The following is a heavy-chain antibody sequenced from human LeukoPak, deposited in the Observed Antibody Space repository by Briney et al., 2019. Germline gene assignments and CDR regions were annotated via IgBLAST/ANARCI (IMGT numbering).Heavy chain of an antibody. CDR2: ISYDGSNK. CDR1: GFTFRSYA. J-gene: IGHJ4*02. Sequence: PGGSLRLSCAASGFTFRSYAMHWVRQAPGKGLEWVAVISYDGSNKYYADSVKGRFTISRDNSKNTLYLQMNSLRAEDTAVYYCARDPRYDSSGYYPPFEYWGQGTLVTVSS. CDR3: ARDPRYDSSGYYPPFEY. V-gene: IGHV3-30-3*01. D-gene: IGHD3-22*01.